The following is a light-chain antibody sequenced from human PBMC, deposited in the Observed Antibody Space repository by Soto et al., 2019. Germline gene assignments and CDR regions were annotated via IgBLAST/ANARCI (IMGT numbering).Light chain of an antibody. V-gene: IGKV1-39*01. CDR3: QQSYSTPRT. CDR2: AAS. J-gene: IGKJ4*01. CDR1: QSISSY. Sequence: DIQMTQSPSSLSASVGGRVTITCRASQSISSYLNWYQQKPGKAPKLLIYAASSLQSGVPSRFSGSGSGTDFTLTISSLQPEDFATYYCQQSYSTPRTFGGGTKVDIK.